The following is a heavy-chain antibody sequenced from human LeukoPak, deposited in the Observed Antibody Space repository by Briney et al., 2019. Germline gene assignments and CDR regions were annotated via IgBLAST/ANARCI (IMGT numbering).Heavy chain of an antibody. J-gene: IGHJ4*02. Sequence: GGSLRLSCVVSGITLSNYAMSWVRQAPGKGLEGVSGISESGGSTKYADSVKGRFTISRDNSLNTVYLQMSSLRAEDTAVYFCAKRGIVIRGVLVIGFHKEAYYFDYWGQGILVTVSS. D-gene: IGHD3-10*01. CDR1: GITLSNYA. CDR2: ISESGGST. V-gene: IGHV3-23*01. CDR3: AKRGIVIRGVLVIGFHKEAYYFDY.